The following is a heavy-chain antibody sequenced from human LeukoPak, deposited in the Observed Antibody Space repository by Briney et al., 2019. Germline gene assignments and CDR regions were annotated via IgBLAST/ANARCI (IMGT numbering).Heavy chain of an antibody. Sequence: GESLKISCKGSGCSFTSYWIGWVRQMPGKGLEWMGIIYPGDSDTRYSPSFQGQVTISADKSISTAYLQWSSLKASDTAMYCCARLSWNYYYDSSGYPDYWGQGTLVTVSS. CDR2: IYPGDSDT. V-gene: IGHV5-51*01. CDR3: ARLSWNYYYDSSGYPDY. CDR1: GCSFTSYW. J-gene: IGHJ4*02. D-gene: IGHD3-22*01.